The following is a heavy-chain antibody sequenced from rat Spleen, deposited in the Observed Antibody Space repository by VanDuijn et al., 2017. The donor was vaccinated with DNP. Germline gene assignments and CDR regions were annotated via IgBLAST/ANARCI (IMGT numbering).Heavy chain of an antibody. V-gene: IGHV5S10*01. CDR2: IIYDGSRT. J-gene: IGHJ4*01. CDR1: GFTFSDYN. Sequence: EVQLVESGGGLVQPGRSLKLSCAASGFTFSDYNMAWVRQAPKKGLEWVATIIYDGSRTYYRDSVKGRFTFSRDNAKSTLYLQMDSLRSEDTATYYCARHGEVHLRYAMDAWGQGTSVTVSS. CDR3: ARHGEVHLRYAMDA. D-gene: IGHD1-5*01.